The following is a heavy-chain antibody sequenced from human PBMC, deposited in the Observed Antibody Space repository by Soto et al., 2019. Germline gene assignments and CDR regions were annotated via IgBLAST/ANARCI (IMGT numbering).Heavy chain of an antibody. V-gene: IGHV3-33*01. D-gene: IGHD6-13*01. CDR1: GFTFSSYG. CDR3: ARVGRRLSSSWSLFDY. J-gene: IGHJ4*02. Sequence: GGSLRLSCAAPGFTFSSYGMHRVRQAPGKGLEWVAVIWYDGSNKYYADSVKGRFTISRDNSKNTLYLQMNSLRAEDTAVYYCARVGRRLSSSWSLFDYWGQGTLVTVSS. CDR2: IWYDGSNK.